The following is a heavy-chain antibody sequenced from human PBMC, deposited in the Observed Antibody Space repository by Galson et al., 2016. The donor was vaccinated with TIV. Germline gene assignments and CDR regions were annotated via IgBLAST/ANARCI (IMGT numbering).Heavy chain of an antibody. D-gene: IGHD3-22*01. CDR1: GYSFTNYG. V-gene: IGHV1-18*01. J-gene: IGHJ4*02. CDR2: ISTYNGYT. CDR3: ARDPTYYDTNGWGH. Sequence: SVKVSCKASGYSFTNYGIAWVRQAPGQGLEWMGWISTYNGYTDYAQKLQGRVTMTTDTSTSTAYMELRSLRSDDTAMYCCARDPTYYDTNGWGHWGQGTLIIVSS.